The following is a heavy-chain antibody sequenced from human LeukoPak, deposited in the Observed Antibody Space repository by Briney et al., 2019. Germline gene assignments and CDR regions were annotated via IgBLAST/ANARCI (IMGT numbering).Heavy chain of an antibody. CDR1: GFTLSNYG. CDR3: ARGGASRPDY. CDR2: ISSSSSTI. D-gene: IGHD1-26*01. V-gene: IGHV3-48*02. J-gene: IGHJ4*02. Sequence: GGSLTLSCAASGFTLSNYGMDWVRQAPGKGLEWVSYISSSSSTINYADSVKGRFTISRDSAKNSLYLQMNSLRDEDTAVYYCARGGASRPDYWGQGTLVTVSS.